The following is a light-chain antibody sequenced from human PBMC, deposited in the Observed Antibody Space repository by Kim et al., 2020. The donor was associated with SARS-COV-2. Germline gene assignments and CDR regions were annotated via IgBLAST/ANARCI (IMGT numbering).Light chain of an antibody. J-gene: IGLJ2*01. Sequence: QSVLTQPASVSGSPGQSITMSCTGTSSDVGGYNYVSWYQQHPGKAPKLIIYDVSKRPSGVSYRFSVSKSGNTASLTISGLQAEDEADYYCSSYTTSTTVVFGGGTQLTVL. CDR2: DVS. V-gene: IGLV2-14*03. CDR1: SSDVGGYNY. CDR3: SSYTTSTTVV.